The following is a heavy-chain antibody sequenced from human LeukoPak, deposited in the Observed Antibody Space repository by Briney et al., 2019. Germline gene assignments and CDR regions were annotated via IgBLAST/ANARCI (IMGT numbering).Heavy chain of an antibody. CDR3: AKERPHGMDV. CDR1: GFTFSTYT. J-gene: IGHJ6*02. V-gene: IGHV3-21*06. D-gene: IGHD6-6*01. Sequence: GESLKISCTASGFTFSTYTMNWVRQAPGKGLEWVSSITATSTSIYYADSVKGRFTISRDNAKNSLFLQMSSLRADDTAVYFCAKERPHGMDVWGQGTTVTVSS. CDR2: ITATSTSI.